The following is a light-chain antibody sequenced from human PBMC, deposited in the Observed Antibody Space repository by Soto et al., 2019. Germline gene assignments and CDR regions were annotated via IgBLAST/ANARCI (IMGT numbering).Light chain of an antibody. V-gene: IGKV1-17*01. CDR1: QGIRTD. Sequence: DIQMTQSPSSLSASVGDRVTITCRASQGIRTDLGWYQQKPGKAPKRLIYSASSLQSGVPSRFSGSGSGTEFTLTISSLQPEDVATYYCLQHNSYPRTLGQGTKVDIK. CDR3: LQHNSYPRT. CDR2: SAS. J-gene: IGKJ1*01.